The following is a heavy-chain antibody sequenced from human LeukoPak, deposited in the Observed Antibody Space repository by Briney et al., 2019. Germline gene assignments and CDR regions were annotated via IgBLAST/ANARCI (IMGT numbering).Heavy chain of an antibody. Sequence: VSVKVPCKASGYTFTSYGIIWVRQAPGQALEWMGWISAYNGNTNYAQKLQRRVTMTTDTSTSTAYMELRSLRSDDTAVYYGTRDQGRLGWFDPWGQGTLVTVSS. CDR2: ISAYNGNT. CDR3: TRDQGRLGWFDP. D-gene: IGHD7-27*01. J-gene: IGHJ5*02. V-gene: IGHV1-18*01. CDR1: GYTFTSYG.